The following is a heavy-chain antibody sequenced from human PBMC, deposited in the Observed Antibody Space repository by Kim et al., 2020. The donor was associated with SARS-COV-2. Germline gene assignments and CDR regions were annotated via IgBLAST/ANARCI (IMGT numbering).Heavy chain of an antibody. Sequence: GGCLRLSCAASGFTFSDYYMSWIRQAPGKGLEWVSYISSSSSYTNYADSVKGRFTISRDNAKNSLYLQMNSLRAEDTAVCYCARVGYDYVWGSYRDYYYYGMDVWGQGTTVTVSS. V-gene: IGHV3-11*05. CDR3: ARVGYDYVWGSYRDYYYYGMDV. D-gene: IGHD3-16*02. CDR2: ISSSSSYT. CDR1: GFTFSDYY. J-gene: IGHJ6*02.